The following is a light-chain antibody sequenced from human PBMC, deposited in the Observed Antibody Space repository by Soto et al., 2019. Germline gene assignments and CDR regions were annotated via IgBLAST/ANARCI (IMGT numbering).Light chain of an antibody. CDR2: GAS. V-gene: IGKV3-15*01. CDR3: QQYNDWPPVT. CDR1: KSVSRN. J-gene: IGKJ4*01. Sequence: EIVMTQSPATLSVPPGERATLSCRASKSVSRNLAWYQQKPGQAPRLLIHGASTRATGIPARFSGSGSGTEFTLTISSLQSEDFAVYFCQQYNDWPPVTFGGGTKVEIK.